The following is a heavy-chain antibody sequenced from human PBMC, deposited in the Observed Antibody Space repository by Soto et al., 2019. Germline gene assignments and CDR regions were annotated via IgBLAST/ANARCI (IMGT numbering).Heavy chain of an antibody. Sequence: QVQLVQSGAEVKKPGASVKVSCKASGYTFTSYGISWVRQAPGQGLEWMGWISAYNGNTNYAQKLQGRVTMTTDTSTSTAYMELRSLRSDDTAVYYCARVIPRGIAAAGTPRGAFDIWGQGTMVTVSS. CDR1: GYTFTSYG. V-gene: IGHV1-18*01. D-gene: IGHD6-13*01. J-gene: IGHJ3*02. CDR2: ISAYNGNT. CDR3: ARVIPRGIAAAGTPRGAFDI.